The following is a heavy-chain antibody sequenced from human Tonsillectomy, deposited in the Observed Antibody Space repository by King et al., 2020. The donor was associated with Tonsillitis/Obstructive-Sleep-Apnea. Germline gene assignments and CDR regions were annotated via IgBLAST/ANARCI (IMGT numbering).Heavy chain of an antibody. CDR1: GGSISSTNW. D-gene: IGHD2-15*01. V-gene: IGHV4-4*02. CDR2: IHHSGGI. Sequence: VQLQESGPGLVQPSGTLSLTCTVSGGSISSTNWWSWVRQPPGKGLEWIGEIHHSGGITYNPSLKSRGTISVDKSKNLFSLNLNSVTAADTAVYYCARHCSGDTCYRSFDYWGQGTLVTVSS. J-gene: IGHJ4*02. CDR3: ARHCSGDTCYRSFDY.